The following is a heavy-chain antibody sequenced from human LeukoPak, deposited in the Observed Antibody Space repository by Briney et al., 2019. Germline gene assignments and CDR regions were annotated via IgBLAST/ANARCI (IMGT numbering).Heavy chain of an antibody. CDR2: INPNSGGT. CDR3: ATRQHGDFLYYFDY. CDR1: GYTFTGYY. J-gene: IGHJ4*02. Sequence: ASVKVSCKASGYTFTGYYMHWVRQAPGQGLEWMGWINPNSGGTNYAQKFQGRVTMTRNTSISTAYMELSSLRSEDTAVYYCATRQHGDFLYYFDYWGQGTLVTVSS. D-gene: IGHD4-17*01. V-gene: IGHV1-2*02.